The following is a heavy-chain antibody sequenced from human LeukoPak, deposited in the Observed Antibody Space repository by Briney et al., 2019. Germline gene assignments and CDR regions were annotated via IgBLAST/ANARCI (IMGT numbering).Heavy chain of an antibody. Sequence: GGSLRLSCVASGFTFNSYWMHWVRQVPGKGPMWVSRIHSDGSSTSYADSVRGRFTISRDNAKNMLYLQMDSLRDEDTAVYYCARVRFGDYEPEGYFDLWGRGTLVIVSS. V-gene: IGHV3-74*01. D-gene: IGHD4-17*01. CDR1: GFTFNSYW. CDR3: ARVRFGDYEPEGYFDL. CDR2: IHSDGSST. J-gene: IGHJ2*01.